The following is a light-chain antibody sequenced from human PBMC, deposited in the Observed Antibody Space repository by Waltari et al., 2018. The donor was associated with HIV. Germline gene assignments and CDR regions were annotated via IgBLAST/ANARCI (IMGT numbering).Light chain of an antibody. J-gene: IGLJ1*01. CDR3: SACDSSLSAYV. Sequence: QAGLTQPPSVSKGLRQTATLTCTGNSNNVGNQGATWLQQHQGHPPKLLSYRNNNRTAGMSERFSASRAGNTASLTITGLQPEDEADYYCSACDSSLSAYVFGTGTKVTVL. V-gene: IGLV10-54*04. CDR2: RNN. CDR1: SNNVGNQG.